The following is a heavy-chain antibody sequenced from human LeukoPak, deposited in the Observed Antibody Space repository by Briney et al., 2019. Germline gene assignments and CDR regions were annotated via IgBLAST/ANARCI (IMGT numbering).Heavy chain of an antibody. J-gene: IGHJ6*02. CDR3: ARHLPRIPHGYTRFDGMDV. V-gene: IGHV3-66*04. CDR1: GFTVSSNY. D-gene: IGHD1-14*01. Sequence: GGSLGLSCAASGFTVSSNYMSWVRQAPGKGLEWVSVIYSGGSTYYADSVKGRFTISRDNSKNTLYLQMNSLRAEDTAVYYCARHLPRIPHGYTRFDGMDVWGQGTTVTVSS. CDR2: IYSGGST.